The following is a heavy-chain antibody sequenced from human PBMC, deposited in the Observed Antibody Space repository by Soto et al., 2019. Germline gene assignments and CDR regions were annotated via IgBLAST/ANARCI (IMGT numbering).Heavy chain of an antibody. J-gene: IGHJ4*02. CDR2: ISGSGGST. CDR1: GFTFNSYA. Sequence: PGGSLRLSCAASGFTFNSYAMSWFRQAPGKGLEWVSAISGSGGSTYYADSVKGRFTISRDNSKNTLYLQMVSLRAEDTAVYYCAKDRLFPGTDRFDYWGQGALLTVSS. V-gene: IGHV3-23*01. D-gene: IGHD6-6*01. CDR3: AKDRLFPGTDRFDY.